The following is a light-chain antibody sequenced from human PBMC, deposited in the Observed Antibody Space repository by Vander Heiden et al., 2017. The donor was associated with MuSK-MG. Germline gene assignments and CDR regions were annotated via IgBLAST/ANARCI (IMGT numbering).Light chain of an antibody. V-gene: IGKV3-20*01. J-gene: IGKJ2*01. CDR2: DVS. CDR3: QQDCTPYT. CDR1: QSVTSNY. Sequence: EIVLTQSPGTLSLSPGERATLSCRASQSVTSNYLVWYQQKPGQTPRLLIYDVSTRANGIPDRFSGSGSGTDFTLTSSRREPEDSAVYYWQQDCTPYTFGQGTKLEIK.